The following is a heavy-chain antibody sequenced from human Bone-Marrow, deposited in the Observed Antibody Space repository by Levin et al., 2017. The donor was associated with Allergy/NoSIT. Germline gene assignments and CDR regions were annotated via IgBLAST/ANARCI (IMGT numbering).Heavy chain of an antibody. CDR3: ARGIAAAGRDYFDS. CDR1: GFTISSYS. D-gene: IGHD6-13*01. V-gene: IGHV3-64*01. CDR2: ISRDGGST. Sequence: GGSLRLSCAASGFTISSYSIHWVRQAPGKGLEYVSAISRDGGSTYYANSVKGRFTISRDNSKNTLYLQMDSLRAEDMAVYYCARGIAAAGRDYFDSWGQGTLVTVSS. J-gene: IGHJ4*02.